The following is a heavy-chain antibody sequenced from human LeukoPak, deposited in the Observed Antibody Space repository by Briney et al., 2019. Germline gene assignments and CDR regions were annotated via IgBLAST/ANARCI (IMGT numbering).Heavy chain of an antibody. CDR1: GGSIINYY. CDR3: ARAGTYYDFSAYYYYYYMDV. CDR2: IYTSGST. Sequence: PSETLSLTCTVSGGSIINYYWSWLRQPAWKGLEWIGRIYTSGSTNYNPSLRSRVTLSVDTSKNQFSLKLSSVTAADTAVYYCARAGTYYDFSAYYYYYYMDVWGKGTTVTVSS. V-gene: IGHV4-4*07. D-gene: IGHD3-3*01. J-gene: IGHJ6*03.